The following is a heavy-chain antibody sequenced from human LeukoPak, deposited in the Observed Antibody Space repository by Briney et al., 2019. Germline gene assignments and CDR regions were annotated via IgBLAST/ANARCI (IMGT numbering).Heavy chain of an antibody. J-gene: IGHJ3*02. V-gene: IGHV4-39*07. Sequence: PSETLSLTCTVSGGSISSSSYYWGWIRQPPGKGLEWIGSIYYSGSTYYNPSLKSRVTISVDTSKNQFSLKLSSVTAADTAVYYCARPQDGGLDAFVIWGQGTMVTVSS. CDR3: ARPQDGGLDAFVI. CDR1: GGSISSSSYY. D-gene: IGHD2-15*01. CDR2: IYYSGST.